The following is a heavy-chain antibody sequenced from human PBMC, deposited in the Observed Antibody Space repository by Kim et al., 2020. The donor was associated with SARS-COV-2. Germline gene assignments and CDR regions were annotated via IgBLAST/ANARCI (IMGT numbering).Heavy chain of an antibody. CDR3: TSKYYYDSGGYYYADW. CDR1: GHPITSAYF. D-gene: IGHD3-22*01. Sequence: SETLSLTCTVSGHPITSAYFWGWIRQSPGKGLEWIGSIFETGATYYNPSLKSRVTLSIDTSKDQLFLRLNSVTAADTALYYCTSKYYYDSGGYYYADWWGQGTLVTVSS. J-gene: IGHJ4*02. V-gene: IGHV4-38-2*02. CDR2: IFETGAT.